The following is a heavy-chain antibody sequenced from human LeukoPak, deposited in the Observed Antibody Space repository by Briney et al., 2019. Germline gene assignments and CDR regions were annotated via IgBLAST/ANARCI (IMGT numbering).Heavy chain of an antibody. CDR1: GFTVSSNY. CDR3: ARPPYCSSTSCYLTEYFQH. J-gene: IGHJ1*01. Sequence: GSLRLSCAASGFTVSSNYMSWIRQPPGKGLEWIGSIYYSGSTYYNPSLKSRVTISVDTSKNQFSLKLSSVTAADTAVYYCARPPYCSSTSCYLTEYFQHWGQGTLVTVSS. D-gene: IGHD2-2*01. CDR2: IYYSGST. V-gene: IGHV4-39*07.